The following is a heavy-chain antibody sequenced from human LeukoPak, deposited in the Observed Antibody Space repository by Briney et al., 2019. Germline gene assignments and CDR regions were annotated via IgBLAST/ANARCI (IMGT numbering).Heavy chain of an antibody. Sequence: PGGSLRLSCAASGFTFSNAWMSCVRQAPGKGLEWVGRIKSKTDGGTTDYAAPVKGRFTISRDDSQNTLYLQMNSLKTEDTAVYYCTTGAPRAYSGSYSNCWGQGTLVTVSS. J-gene: IGHJ4*02. CDR2: IKSKTDGGTT. V-gene: IGHV3-15*01. D-gene: IGHD1-26*01. CDR1: GFTFSNAW. CDR3: TTGAPRAYSGSYSNC.